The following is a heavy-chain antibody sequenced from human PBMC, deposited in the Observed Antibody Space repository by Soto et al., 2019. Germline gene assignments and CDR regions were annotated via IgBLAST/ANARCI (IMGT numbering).Heavy chain of an antibody. Sequence: SETLSLTCTVSGGSISSGGYYWSWIRQHPGKGLEWTGYIYYSGSTYYNPSLKSRVTISVDTSKNQFSLKLSSVTAADTAVYYCARGIVPAARNWFDPWGQGTLVTVSS. D-gene: IGHD2-2*01. V-gene: IGHV4-31*03. CDR2: IYYSGST. CDR3: ARGIVPAARNWFDP. J-gene: IGHJ5*02. CDR1: GGSISSGGYY.